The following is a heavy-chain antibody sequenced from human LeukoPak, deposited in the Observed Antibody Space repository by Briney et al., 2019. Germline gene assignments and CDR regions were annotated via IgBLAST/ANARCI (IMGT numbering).Heavy chain of an antibody. Sequence: SGGSLTLLCGASGLTISRNYMRWLREARGKALEWVSYIYKDGSTYFADSVKGRFTMSRDNSKNTLYLQMNSLRAEDTAVYYCARGFFLAASYYGMDVWGQGTPVTVSS. CDR3: ARGFFLAASYYGMDV. CDR2: IYKDGST. CDR1: GLTISRNY. V-gene: IGHV3-53*01. D-gene: IGHD1-26*01. J-gene: IGHJ6*02.